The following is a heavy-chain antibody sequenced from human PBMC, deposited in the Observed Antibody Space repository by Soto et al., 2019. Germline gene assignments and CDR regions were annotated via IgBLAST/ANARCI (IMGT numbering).Heavy chain of an antibody. J-gene: IGHJ4*02. D-gene: IGHD3-10*01. CDR3: AKVRPPSYGSGSYYYFDY. CDR1: GFTFSSYA. CDR2: ISGSGGST. V-gene: IGHV3-23*01. Sequence: EVQLLESGGGLVQPGGSLRLSCAASGFTFSSYAMSWVRQAPGKGLEWVSAISGSGGSTYYADSVKGRFTISRDNSKNTLYLQMNSLRAEDTAVYYCAKVRPPSYGSGSYYYFDYWGQGTLVTVSS.